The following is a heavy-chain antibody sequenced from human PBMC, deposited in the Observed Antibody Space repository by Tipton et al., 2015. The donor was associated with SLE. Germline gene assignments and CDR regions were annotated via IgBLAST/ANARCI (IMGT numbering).Heavy chain of an antibody. D-gene: IGHD2-2*01. J-gene: IGHJ5*02. Sequence: TLSLTCAVYGGSFSGYSWSWIRQPPGKGLEWIGEINHSGSTNYNPSLKSRVTISVDTSKNQFSLQLSSVTAADTAVYYCATDRRIVVVPAAMDYNWFDPWGHGTLVTISS. CDR3: ATDRRIVVVPAAMDYNWFDP. CDR2: INHSGST. CDR1: GGSFSGYS. V-gene: IGHV4-34*01.